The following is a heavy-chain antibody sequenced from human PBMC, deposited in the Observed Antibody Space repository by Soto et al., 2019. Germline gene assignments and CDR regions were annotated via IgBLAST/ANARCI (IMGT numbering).Heavy chain of an antibody. Sequence: EVQLVESGGGLVKPGRSLRLSCTASGFTFGDYAMSWFRQAPGKGLEWVGFIRSKAYGGTTEYAASVKGRFTISRDDSKSIAYLQMNSLKTEDTAVYYCTGGSDYYGSGRYYFDYWGQGTLVTVSS. CDR1: GFTFGDYA. J-gene: IGHJ4*02. D-gene: IGHD3-10*01. CDR3: TGGSDYYGSGRYYFDY. V-gene: IGHV3-49*05. CDR2: IRSKAYGGTT.